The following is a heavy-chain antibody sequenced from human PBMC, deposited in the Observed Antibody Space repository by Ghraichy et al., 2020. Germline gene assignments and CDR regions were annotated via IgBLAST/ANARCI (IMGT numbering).Heavy chain of an antibody. CDR1: GGSISSYY. CDR3: ARGGDGYNLEAFDP. Sequence: SETLSLTCTVSGGSISSYYWSWIRQPPGKGLEWIGYIYYSGSTNYNPSLKSRVTISVDTSKNQFSLKLSSVTAADTAVYYCARGGDGYNLEAFDPWGQGTLVTVSS. CDR2: IYYSGST. D-gene: IGHD5-24*01. V-gene: IGHV4-59*01. J-gene: IGHJ5*02.